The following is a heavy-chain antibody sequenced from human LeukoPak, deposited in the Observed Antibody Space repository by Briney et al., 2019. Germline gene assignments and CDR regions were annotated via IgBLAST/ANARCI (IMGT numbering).Heavy chain of an antibody. CDR1: GGSISSYY. V-gene: IGHV4-59*01. D-gene: IGHD3-16*01. CDR3: ARGYLRLGWNSNYFDY. Sequence: SSETLSLTCTVSGGSISSYYWSWIRQPPGKGLEWIGYIYYSGSTNYNPSLKSRVTISVDTSKNQFSLKLSSVTAADTAVYYCARGYLRLGWNSNYFDYWGQGTLVTVSS. CDR2: IYYSGST. J-gene: IGHJ4*02.